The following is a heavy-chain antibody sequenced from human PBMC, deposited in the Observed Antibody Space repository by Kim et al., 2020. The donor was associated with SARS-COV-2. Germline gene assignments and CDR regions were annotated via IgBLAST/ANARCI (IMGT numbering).Heavy chain of an antibody. D-gene: IGHD6-19*01. Sequence: GESLKISCKGSGYSFTSYWISWVRQMPGKGLEWMGRIDPSDSYTNYSPSFQGHVTISADKSISTAYLQWSSLKASDTAMYYCARHGPPGDSGWYYRGSGGYYYGMDVWGQGTTVTVSS. CDR2: IDPSDSYT. V-gene: IGHV5-10-1*01. CDR1: GYSFTSYW. J-gene: IGHJ6*02. CDR3: ARHGPPGDSGWYYRGSGGYYYGMDV.